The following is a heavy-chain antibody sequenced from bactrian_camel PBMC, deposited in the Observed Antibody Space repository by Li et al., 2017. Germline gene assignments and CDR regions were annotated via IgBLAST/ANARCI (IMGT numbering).Heavy chain of an antibody. D-gene: IGHD3*01. CDR2: ISPAGNT. V-gene: IGHV3S53*01. Sequence: HVQLVESGGGSVQAGGSLRLSCAASGYTYSSYCMGWFRQAPGKEREGVAAISPAGNTISTGSVRGRFTISQDNVKNTLYLQMNNLQPEDTAMYYCAAGGGYCSGGLVARQFVYWGQGTQVTVS. CDR1: GYTYSSYC. J-gene: IGHJ4*01. CDR3: AAGGGYCSGGLVARQFVY.